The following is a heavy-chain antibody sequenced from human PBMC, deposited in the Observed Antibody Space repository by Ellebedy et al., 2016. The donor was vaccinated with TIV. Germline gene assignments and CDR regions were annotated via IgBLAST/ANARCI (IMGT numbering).Heavy chain of an antibody. CDR1: GLTLSNAW. Sequence: GESLKISCAASGLTLSNAWMTWIRQAPGKGLEWVGRIRSKTDGGTTDHAPPVRGRFTISRDDSRNILYLQMNSLKTEDTAVYYCTTTTYWGSDDWGQGALVTVSS. D-gene: IGHD2/OR15-2a*01. V-gene: IGHV3-15*01. CDR3: TTTTYWGSDD. CDR2: IRSKTDGGTT. J-gene: IGHJ4*02.